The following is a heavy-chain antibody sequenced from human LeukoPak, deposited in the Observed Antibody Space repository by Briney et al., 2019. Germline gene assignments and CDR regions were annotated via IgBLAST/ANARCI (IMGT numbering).Heavy chain of an antibody. CDR1: NDSISSYY. D-gene: IGHD1-26*01. CDR2: IYYSGST. CDR3: ARTSYSGSYYYFDY. Sequence: SETLSITCTVSNDSISSYYWSWIRQPPGKGLEWIGYIYYSGSTNYNPSLKSRVTISVDTSKNQFSLKLSSVTAADTAVYYCARTSYSGSYYYFDYWGQGTLVTVSS. V-gene: IGHV4-59*08. J-gene: IGHJ4*02.